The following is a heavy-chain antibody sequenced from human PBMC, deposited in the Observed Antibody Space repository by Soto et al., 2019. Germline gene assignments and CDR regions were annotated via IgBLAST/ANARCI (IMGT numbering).Heavy chain of an antibody. CDR1: GGTFSSYT. CDR3: ARAPAASSWYVSWFDP. Sequence: SVKVSCKASGGTFSSYTISWVRQAPGQGLEWMGRIIPILGIANYAQKFQGRVTITADKSTSTAYMELSSLRSEDTAVYYCARAPAASSWYVSWFDPWGQGTLVTVSS. D-gene: IGHD6-13*01. J-gene: IGHJ5*02. V-gene: IGHV1-69*02. CDR2: IIPILGIA.